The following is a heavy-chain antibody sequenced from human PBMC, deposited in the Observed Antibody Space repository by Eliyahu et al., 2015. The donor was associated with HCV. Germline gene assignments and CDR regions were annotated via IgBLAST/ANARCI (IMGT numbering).Heavy chain of an antibody. D-gene: IGHD6-19*01. J-gene: IGHJ5*02. V-gene: IGHV4-59*01. CDR1: GGSIXTXX. CDR3: ASGGGGIAVAGTGGWFDP. Sequence: QVQLQESGPGLVKPSETLXXTCTVXGGSIXTXXWSWIRQPPGKGLEWIGYXHSSGSTNSNPSLKSRVTISVDTSKNQFSLXLTSVTAADTAVYYCASGGGGIAVAGTGGWFDPWGQGTLVTVSS. CDR2: XHSSGST.